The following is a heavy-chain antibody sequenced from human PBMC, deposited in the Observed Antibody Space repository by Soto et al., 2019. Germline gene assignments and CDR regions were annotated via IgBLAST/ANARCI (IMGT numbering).Heavy chain of an antibody. CDR1: GFSFRDHS. V-gene: IGHV3-48*02. J-gene: IGHJ4*01. CDR3: TSLPKGSVVTG. CDR2: ISSSSENI. Sequence: VQLVESGGGVVSPGGSLRLSCGGSGFSFRDHSMNWVRQPPGKGLQWISYISSSSENIYYADSVKGRFTVSRDNAKNTLFLQMTRLRDDDSAIYYCTSLPKGSVVTGWGQGSLVTVSS. D-gene: IGHD2-21*02.